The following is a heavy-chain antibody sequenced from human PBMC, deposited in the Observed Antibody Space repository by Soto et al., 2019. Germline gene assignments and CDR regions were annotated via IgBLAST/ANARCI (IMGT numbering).Heavy chain of an antibody. D-gene: IGHD2-2*01. J-gene: IGHJ2*01. CDR1: GFTFINYA. V-gene: IGHV3-23*01. CDR3: ARKVLSSTSRQDWWYFDL. CDR2: ISGGGDRT. Sequence: EVQLLESGGGLVQPGGSLRLSCVGSGFTFINYAMNWVRQTPGKGLEWVSGISGGGDRTFDADSVKGRFTISRDNSKNTVNLQMNSLRADDTAVYYCARKVLSSTSRQDWWYFDLWGRGTLVTVSS.